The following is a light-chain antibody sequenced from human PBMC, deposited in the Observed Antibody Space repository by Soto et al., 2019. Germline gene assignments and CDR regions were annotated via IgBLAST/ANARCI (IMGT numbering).Light chain of an antibody. Sequence: EILLTQSPVTLSLSPGERVTISCRASQSVSSYLAWYQHKPGQAPRLLIYGASTRATGIPARFSGSGSGTEFTLTIRSLQSEDFAVYYCQQYNNWGTFGQGTRLEIK. CDR3: QQYNNWGT. CDR1: QSVSSY. J-gene: IGKJ5*01. CDR2: GAS. V-gene: IGKV3-15*01.